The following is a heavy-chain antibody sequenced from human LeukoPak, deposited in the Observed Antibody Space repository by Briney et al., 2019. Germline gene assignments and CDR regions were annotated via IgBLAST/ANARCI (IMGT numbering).Heavy chain of an antibody. J-gene: IGHJ4*02. CDR1: GGSIRSSSSY. Sequence: SETLSLTCTVSGGSIRSSSSYWGWIRQPPGKGLQWIGSVYYSGTTYYNPSLKSRVTISVDTSNQFSLKLSSVTAADTAVYYCAGPTGYCSGAKCYEYFDYWGQGTLVTVSS. CDR3: AGPTGYCSGAKCYEYFDY. V-gene: IGHV4-39*01. CDR2: VYYSGTT. D-gene: IGHD2-2*01.